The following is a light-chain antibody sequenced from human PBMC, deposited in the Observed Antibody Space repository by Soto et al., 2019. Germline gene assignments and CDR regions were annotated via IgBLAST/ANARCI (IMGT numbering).Light chain of an antibody. V-gene: IGKV1-16*02. CDR3: QQYNSYPLFT. J-gene: IGKJ3*01. CDR1: PAISNY. Sequence: DIQMTQSPSSLSASVGDRVTVTCRASPAISNYLAWFQQKPGIATKSLIYAAAGLQSGVPSKFSGSGSGTDLTLPTISLQPEDFATYYCQQYNSYPLFTFGPGTKVDIK. CDR2: AAA.